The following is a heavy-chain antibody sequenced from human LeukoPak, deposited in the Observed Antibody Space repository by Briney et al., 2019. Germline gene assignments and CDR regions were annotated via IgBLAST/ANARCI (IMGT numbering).Heavy chain of an antibody. CDR3: ARGRDVIVVVAATPYGMDV. CDR1: GGSFSGYY. V-gene: IGHV4-34*01. J-gene: IGHJ6*02. Sequence: SETLSLTCAVYGGSFSGYYWSWIRQPPGKGLQRIGEINHSGSTNYNPSLKSRVTISVDTSKNQFSLRLSSVTAADTAVYYCARGRDVIVVVAATPYGMDVWGQGTTVTVSS. CDR2: INHSGST. D-gene: IGHD2-15*01.